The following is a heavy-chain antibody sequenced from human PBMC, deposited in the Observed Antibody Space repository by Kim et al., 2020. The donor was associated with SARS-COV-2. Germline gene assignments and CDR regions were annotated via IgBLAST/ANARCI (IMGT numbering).Heavy chain of an antibody. CDR2: VYHSGTT. Sequence: SETLSLTCTVSGDSISSSFNYWGWIRQPPGKGLEWIGSVYHSGTTYDRPSLKSRVTVSVDTSKNEFSLKVTSVTAADTAVYFCARLPHDSSGYVDCWGQGILVTVSS. CDR3: ARLPHDSSGYVDC. V-gene: IGHV4-39*01. CDR1: GDSISSSFNY. D-gene: IGHD3-22*01. J-gene: IGHJ4*02.